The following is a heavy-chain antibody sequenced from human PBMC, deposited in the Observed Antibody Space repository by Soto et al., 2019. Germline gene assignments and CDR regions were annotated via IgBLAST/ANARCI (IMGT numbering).Heavy chain of an antibody. J-gene: IGHJ4*02. CDR2: IFNSGTT. CDR1: AASTVSHYH. V-gene: IGHV4-31*02. CDR3: ALALGPTTGLDY. D-gene: IGHD1-26*01. Sequence: QVQLQESGPGLVKPSQTLSLTCSVSAASTVSHYHWTWIRQPPGKGLDWMGYIFNSGTTFFNASLTSRLSISMDTSGNHFSLELRSVTAADTAVYYCALALGPTTGLDYWGQGTLVTVSS.